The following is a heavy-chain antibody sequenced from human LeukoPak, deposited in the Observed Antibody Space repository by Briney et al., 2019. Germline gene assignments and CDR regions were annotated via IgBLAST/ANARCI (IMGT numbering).Heavy chain of an antibody. CDR2: IYHSGGT. CDR3: ARHYSGRSSYYYYGMDV. V-gene: IGHV4-59*08. J-gene: IGHJ6*02. CDR1: GGSISSYY. D-gene: IGHD6-6*01. Sequence: SETLSLTCTVSGGSISSYYWSWIRQPPGKGLEWIGYIYHSGGTNYNPSLKSRVTISVDTSKNQFSLKLSSVTAADTAVYYCARHYSGRSSYYYYGMDVWGQGTTVTVSS.